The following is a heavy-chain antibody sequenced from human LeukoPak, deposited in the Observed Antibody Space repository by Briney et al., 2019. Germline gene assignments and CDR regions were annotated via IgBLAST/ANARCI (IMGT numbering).Heavy chain of an antibody. CDR1: GYNFTNYA. Sequence: ASVKVSCKASGYNFTNYAVIWVRQAPGHGLEWMGWVSTYNGGTKYAQNLQARVTMTTDTSTTTAYMELTSLTSDDTAVYYCARGGKLRYLDYWGQGTLVSVS. CDR2: VSTYNGGT. D-gene: IGHD3-9*01. J-gene: IGHJ4*02. V-gene: IGHV1-18*01. CDR3: ARGGKLRYLDY.